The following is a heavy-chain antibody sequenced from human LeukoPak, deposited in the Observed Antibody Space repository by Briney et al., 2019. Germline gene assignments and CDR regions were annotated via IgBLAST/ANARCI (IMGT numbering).Heavy chain of an antibody. Sequence: KASETLSLTCTVSGGSISNYYWSWIRQPPGKGLEWIGYIYYSGSTHYNPSLKSRVTISVDTSKNQFSLKLSSVTAADTAVYYCARVDCSGGSCYAFDIWGQGTMVTVSS. J-gene: IGHJ3*02. V-gene: IGHV4-59*01. CDR1: GGSISNYY. CDR3: ARVDCSGGSCYAFDI. CDR2: IYYSGST. D-gene: IGHD2-15*01.